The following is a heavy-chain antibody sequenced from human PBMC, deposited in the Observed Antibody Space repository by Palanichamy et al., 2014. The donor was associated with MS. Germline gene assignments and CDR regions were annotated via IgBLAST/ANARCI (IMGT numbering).Heavy chain of an antibody. Sequence: EVQLVESGGGLVKPGGSLRLSCAASGFTFSSYSMNWVRQAPGKGLEWVSSISSSSSYIYYADSMKGRFTISRDNAKNSLYLQMNSLRAEDTAVYYCARDHNWNYIAPAFDIWGQGTMVTVSS. CDR1: GFTFSSYS. J-gene: IGHJ3*02. CDR2: ISSSSSYI. V-gene: IGHV3-21*01. D-gene: IGHD1-7*01. CDR3: ARDHNWNYIAPAFDI.